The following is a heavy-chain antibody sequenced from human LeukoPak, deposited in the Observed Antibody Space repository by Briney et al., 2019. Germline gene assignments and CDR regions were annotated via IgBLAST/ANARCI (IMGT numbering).Heavy chain of an antibody. D-gene: IGHD2/OR15-2a*01. CDR3: ARTRFLTNSPSYFDY. V-gene: IGHV3-30-3*01. CDR1: GFTFSSYA. J-gene: IGHJ4*02. Sequence: GGSLRLSCAASGFTFSSYAMHWVRQAPGKGLEWVAVISYDGSNKYYADSVKGRFTISRDNAKNSLYLQMNSLRAEDTAVYYCARTRFLTNSPSYFDYWGQGTLVTVSS. CDR2: ISYDGSNK.